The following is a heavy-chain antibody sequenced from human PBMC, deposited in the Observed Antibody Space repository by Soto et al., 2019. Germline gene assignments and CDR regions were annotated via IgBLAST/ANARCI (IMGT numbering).Heavy chain of an antibody. CDR2: ISGSGGST. CDR3: AKLLRPQYGSGSYSPSWFDP. D-gene: IGHD3-10*01. V-gene: IGHV3-23*01. Sequence: AGSLRLSCAASGFPFSSYAMSWVRHAPGKGLEWVSAISGSGGSTYYADSVKGRFTISRDNSKNTLYLQMNSLRAEDTAVYYCAKLLRPQYGSGSYSPSWFDPWGQGTLVTVSS. CDR1: GFPFSSYA. J-gene: IGHJ5*02.